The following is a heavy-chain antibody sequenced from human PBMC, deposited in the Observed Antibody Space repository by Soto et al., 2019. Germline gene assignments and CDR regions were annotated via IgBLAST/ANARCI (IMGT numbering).Heavy chain of an antibody. D-gene: IGHD5-12*01. CDR2: ISYDGSNK. CDR3: AKQPKSGYGPSAFFDY. V-gene: IGHV3-30*18. J-gene: IGHJ4*02. CDR1: GFTFSSYG. Sequence: QVQLVESGGGVVQPGRSLRLSCAASGFTFSSYGMHWVRQAPGKGLEWVAGISYDGSNKYHADSVKGRFSVSRDNSRNTLNLQMRSLRGEDTAVYYCAKQPKSGYGPSAFFDYWGQGILVTVTS.